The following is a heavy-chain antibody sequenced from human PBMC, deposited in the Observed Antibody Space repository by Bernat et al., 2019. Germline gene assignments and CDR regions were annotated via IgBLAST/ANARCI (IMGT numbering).Heavy chain of an antibody. J-gene: IGHJ4*02. CDR1: GGSISSSSYY. CDR2: IYYSGST. Sequence: QLQLQESGPGLVKPSETLSLTCTVSGGSISSSSYYWGWIRQPPGKGLELIGSIYYSGSTYYNPSLKSRVTISVDTSKNQFSLKLSSVTAADTAVYYCAAYYYDSSGYAFFQNINDYWGQGTLVTVSS. D-gene: IGHD3-22*01. V-gene: IGHV4-39*01. CDR3: AAYYYDSSGYAFFQNINDY.